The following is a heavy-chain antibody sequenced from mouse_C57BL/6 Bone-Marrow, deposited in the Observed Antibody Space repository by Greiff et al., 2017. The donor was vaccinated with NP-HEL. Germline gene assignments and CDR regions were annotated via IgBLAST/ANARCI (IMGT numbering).Heavy chain of an antibody. D-gene: IGHD4-1*01. V-gene: IGHV5-16*01. Sequence: EVQLVESEGGLVQPGSSMKLSCTASGFTFSDYYMAWVRQVPEKGLEWVANINFDGSSTYYLDSLKSRFIISRDNAKNILYLQMSSLKSEDTATYYCARRDANWNYFDYWGQGTTLTVSS. CDR2: INFDGSST. CDR3: ARRDANWNYFDY. J-gene: IGHJ2*01. CDR1: GFTFSDYY.